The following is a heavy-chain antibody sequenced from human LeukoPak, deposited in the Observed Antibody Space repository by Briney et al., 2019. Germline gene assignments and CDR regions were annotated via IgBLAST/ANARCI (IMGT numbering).Heavy chain of an antibody. CDR1: GFTFTNAW. J-gene: IGHJ4*02. Sequence: GGSLRLSCAASGFTFTNAWMSWVRQAPGKGLEWVVRIKTKTDGGTTDYAAPVKGRFTISRDDSKNTLYLQMNSLKTEDTAVYSCTTAYSGTYPLVYWGQGNLVTVSS. D-gene: IGHD1-26*01. CDR2: IKTKTDGGTT. V-gene: IGHV3-15*01. CDR3: TTAYSGTYPLVY.